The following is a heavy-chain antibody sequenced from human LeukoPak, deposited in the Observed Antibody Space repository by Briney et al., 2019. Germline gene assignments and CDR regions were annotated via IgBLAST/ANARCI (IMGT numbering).Heavy chain of an antibody. CDR3: ALEARGYSGYDFLGDYFDY. D-gene: IGHD5-12*01. Sequence: PGGSLRLSCAASGFTLSTYAMSWVRQTPGKGLEWVAATSSSDAGTYHADSVRGRFTISGDNSKNTLYLQMNSLRAEDTAVYYCALEARGYSGYDFLGDYFDYWGQGTLVTVSS. CDR1: GFTLSTYA. CDR2: TSSSDAGT. V-gene: IGHV3-23*01. J-gene: IGHJ4*02.